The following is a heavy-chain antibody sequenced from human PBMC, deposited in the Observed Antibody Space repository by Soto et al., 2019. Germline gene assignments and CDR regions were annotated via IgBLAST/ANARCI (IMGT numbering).Heavy chain of an antibody. CDR2: ISYDGSNK. CDR3: AKDVSDPAWIQLWLSYYYYGMDV. V-gene: IGHV3-30*18. CDR1: GFTFSSYG. D-gene: IGHD5-18*01. Sequence: QVQLVESGGGVVQPGRSPRLSCAASGFTFSSYGMHWVRQAPGKGLEWVAVISYDGSNKYYADSVKGRFTISRDNSKNTLYLQMNSLRAEDTAVYYCAKDVSDPAWIQLWLSYYYYGMDVWGQGTTVTVSS. J-gene: IGHJ6*02.